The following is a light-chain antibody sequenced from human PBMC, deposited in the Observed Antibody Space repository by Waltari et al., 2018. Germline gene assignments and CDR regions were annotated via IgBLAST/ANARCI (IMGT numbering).Light chain of an antibody. CDR3: SSFTSASTVGVI. J-gene: IGLJ2*01. V-gene: IGLV2-14*03. Sequence: QSALTQPASVSGSPGQSITISCTGTSSDVGHYNYVSWYQQRPGKAPKLMLYDVSYRPSGMSSRVSGSKSGSTASLTIYGLQAEDEADYYCSSFTSASTVGVIFGGGTKLTVL. CDR1: SSDVGHYNY. CDR2: DVS.